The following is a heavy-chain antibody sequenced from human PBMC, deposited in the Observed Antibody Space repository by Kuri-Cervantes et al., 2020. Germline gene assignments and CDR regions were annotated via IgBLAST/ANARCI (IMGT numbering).Heavy chain of an antibody. CDR1: GGSFSGYY. Sequence: SETLSLTCVVYGGSFSGYYWSWVRQPPGKGLEWIGYIYYSGSTYYNPSLKSRATISVDTSKNQFSLKLSSVTAADTAVYYCARDIVVWDDAFDIWGQGTMVTVSS. CDR3: ARDIVVWDDAFDI. CDR2: IYYSGST. V-gene: IGHV4-30-4*01. D-gene: IGHD2-2*01. J-gene: IGHJ3*02.